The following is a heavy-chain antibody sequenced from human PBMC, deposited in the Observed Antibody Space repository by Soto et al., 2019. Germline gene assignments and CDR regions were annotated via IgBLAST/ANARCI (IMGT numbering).Heavy chain of an antibody. CDR2: ISGSGGST. J-gene: IGHJ4*02. CDR3: AKRIWAIAVAGIFDY. Sequence: GGSLRLSCAASGFTFSSYAMSWVRQAPGRGLEWVSAISGSGGSTYYADSVKGRFTISRDNSKNTLYLQMNSLRAEDTAVYYCAKRIWAIAVAGIFDYWGQGTLVTSPQ. CDR1: GFTFSSYA. V-gene: IGHV3-23*01. D-gene: IGHD6-19*01.